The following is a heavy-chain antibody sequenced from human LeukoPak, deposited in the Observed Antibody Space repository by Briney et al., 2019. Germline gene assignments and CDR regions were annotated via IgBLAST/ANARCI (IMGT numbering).Heavy chain of an antibody. Sequence: SETLSLTCTVSGGSISSSSYYWGWIRQPPGKGLEWIGSIYYSGSTYYNPSLKSRVTISVDTSKNQFSLRLSSVTAADTAVYYCASLSSGSFDYWGQGTLVTVSS. J-gene: IGHJ4*02. D-gene: IGHD3-10*01. CDR2: IYYSGST. CDR1: GGSISSSSYY. CDR3: ASLSSGSFDY. V-gene: IGHV4-39*01.